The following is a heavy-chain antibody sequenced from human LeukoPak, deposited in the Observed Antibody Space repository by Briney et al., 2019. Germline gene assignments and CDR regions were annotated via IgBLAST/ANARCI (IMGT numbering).Heavy chain of an antibody. V-gene: IGHV4-39*01. J-gene: IGHJ4*02. CDR1: GGSMSSSSYN. D-gene: IGHD3-22*01. Sequence: SETLSLTCSVSGGSMSSSSYNWAWLRQSPGKGLEWLGKISNTGITYYNPSLKSRVTISVDTSRNQSSLELSSVTAADSAIYYCAKTYFDNSAYYSDYWGQGTLVSVSS. CDR2: ISNTGIT. CDR3: AKTYFDNSAYYSDY.